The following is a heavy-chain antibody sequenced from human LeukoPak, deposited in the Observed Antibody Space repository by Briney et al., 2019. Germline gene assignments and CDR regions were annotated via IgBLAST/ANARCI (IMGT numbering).Heavy chain of an antibody. J-gene: IGHJ4*02. CDR1: GVSISSYH. CDR2: IYNSGST. CDR3: ARKDGDG. D-gene: IGHD5-24*01. V-gene: IGHV4-59*01. Sequence: SETLSPTCTVSGVSISSYHWTWIRQPPGEGLEWIGHIYNSGSTNYNPSLRGRVTISLDTSKNQVSLKLSSVTAADTAMYYCARKDGDGWGQGTLVTVSS.